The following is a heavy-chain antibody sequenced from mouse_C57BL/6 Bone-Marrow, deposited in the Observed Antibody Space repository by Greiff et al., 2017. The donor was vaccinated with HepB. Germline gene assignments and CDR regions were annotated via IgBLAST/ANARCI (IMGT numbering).Heavy chain of an antibody. Sequence: VHVKQSGAELVRPGASVKLSCTASGFNIKDYYMHWVKQRPEQGLEWIGRIDPEDGDTEYAPKFQGKATMTADTSSNTAYLQLSSLTSEDTAVYYCTQGSYYYFDYWGQGTTLTVSS. J-gene: IGHJ2*01. CDR3: TQGSYYYFDY. V-gene: IGHV14-1*01. CDR2: IDPEDGDT. CDR1: GFNIKDYY. D-gene: IGHD1-1*02.